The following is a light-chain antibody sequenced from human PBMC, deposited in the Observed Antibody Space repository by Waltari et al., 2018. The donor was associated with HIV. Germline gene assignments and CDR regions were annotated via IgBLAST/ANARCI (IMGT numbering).Light chain of an antibody. CDR3: QQNYNIPLT. V-gene: IGKV1-39*01. CDR1: QSIGNS. CDR2: GAS. Sequence: DIQMTQSPSSLSASVGDRVTITCRTSQSIGNSLNWYQLKPGKGPKLLIYGASSLQSGVPSRFSGSGSGTDFTLAISNVQPEDFATYYCQQNYNIPLTFGGGTKVEIK. J-gene: IGKJ4*01.